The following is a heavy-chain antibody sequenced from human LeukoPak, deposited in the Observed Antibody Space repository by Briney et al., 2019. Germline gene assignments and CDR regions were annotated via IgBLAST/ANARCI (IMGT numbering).Heavy chain of an antibody. CDR2: ISATSNYI. V-gene: IGHV3-21*04. D-gene: IGHD6-19*01. CDR3: TSPGVAIAVAGIAPRDY. Sequence: GGSLRLSCAASGFTFSSYTMNWVRQAPGKGLEWVSSISATSNYIYYADSVKGRFTISRDNAKNSLYLQMNSLKTEDTAVYYCTSPGVAIAVAGIAPRDYWGQGTLVTVSS. J-gene: IGHJ4*02. CDR1: GFTFSSYT.